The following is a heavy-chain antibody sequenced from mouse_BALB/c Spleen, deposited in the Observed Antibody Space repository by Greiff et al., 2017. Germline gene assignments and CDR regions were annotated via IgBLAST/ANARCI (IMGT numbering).Heavy chain of an antibody. CDR1: GYTFTDYA. D-gene: IGHD2-4*01. CDR2: ISTYYGDA. CDR3: ARRSTMSTTGAMDY. J-gene: IGHJ4*01. V-gene: IGHV1S137*01. Sequence: QVQLKESGAELVRPGVSVKISCKGSGYTFTDYAMHWVKQSHAKSLEWIGVISTYYGDASYNQKFKGKATMTVDKSSSTAYMELARLTSEDSAIYYCARRSTMSTTGAMDYWGQGTSVTVSS.